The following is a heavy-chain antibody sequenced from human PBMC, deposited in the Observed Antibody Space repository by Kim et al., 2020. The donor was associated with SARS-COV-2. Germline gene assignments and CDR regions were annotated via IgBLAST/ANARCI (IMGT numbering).Heavy chain of an antibody. Sequence: GGSLRLSCAASGLIFSSYVMTWVRQAPGKGLELVSCISGGSTYYADSVKGRFTISRDNSKNMLYLQMNTLRVKDTSVYSCATEGRSTTPGYWGQGTLVTV. V-gene: IGHV3-23*01. CDR2: ISGGST. CDR1: GLIFSSYV. CDR3: ATEGRSTTPGY. D-gene: IGHD2-2*01. J-gene: IGHJ4*02.